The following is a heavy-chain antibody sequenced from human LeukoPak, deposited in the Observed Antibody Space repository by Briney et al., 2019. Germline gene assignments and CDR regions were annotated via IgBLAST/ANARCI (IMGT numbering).Heavy chain of an antibody. V-gene: IGHV5-51*01. D-gene: IGHD3-9*01. J-gene: IGHJ4*02. CDR3: ARQYYDILTDPNYFDS. CDR1: GYSFSNYW. CDR2: ILPGDCNT. Sequence: GESLKISCKGSGYSFSNYWIGWVRQMPGKGLEWVGIILPGDCNTRYNPSFQGQVTMSADNSISTAYLQWSSVKAADTAMYYCARQYYDILTDPNYFDSWGQGTLVTVSS.